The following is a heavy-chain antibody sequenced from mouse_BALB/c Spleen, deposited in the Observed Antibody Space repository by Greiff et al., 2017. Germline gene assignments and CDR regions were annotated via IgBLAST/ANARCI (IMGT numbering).Heavy chain of an antibody. Sequence: VKLVESGPGLVAPSQSLSITCTVSGFSLTSYGVHWVRQPPGKGLEWLGVIWAGGSTNYNSALMSRLSISKDNSKSQVFLKMNSLQTDDTAMYYCARESYYGSSYHCDEWGQGATLTV. CDR3: ARESYYGSSYHCDE. J-gene: IGHJ2*01. V-gene: IGHV2-9*02. CDR1: GFSLTSYG. CDR2: IWAGGST. D-gene: IGHD1-1*01.